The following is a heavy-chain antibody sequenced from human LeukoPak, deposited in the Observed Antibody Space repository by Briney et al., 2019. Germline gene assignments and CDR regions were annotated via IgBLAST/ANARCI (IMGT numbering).Heavy chain of an antibody. CDR3: ARRAVDTAMVTQLFDR. Sequence: GGSLRLSCAASGFTFSRYSMNWVRQAPGKGLEWVSSISSSSSYIYYADSVKGRFTISRDSAKNSLYLQMNSLRAEDTAVYYCARRAVDTAMVTQLFDRWGQGTLVTVSS. CDR2: ISSSSSYI. V-gene: IGHV3-21*01. CDR1: GFTFSRYS. J-gene: IGHJ5*02. D-gene: IGHD5-18*01.